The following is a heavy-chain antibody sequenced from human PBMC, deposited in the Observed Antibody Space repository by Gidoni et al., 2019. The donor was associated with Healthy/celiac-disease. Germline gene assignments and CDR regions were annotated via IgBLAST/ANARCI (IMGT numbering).Heavy chain of an antibody. D-gene: IGHD2-15*01. CDR3: ARDQIYCSGGSCLYYYYYYGMDV. Sequence: QVQLVQSGAEVKKTGASVKVSCKASGYTFTSYYMHWVRQAPGQGLEWMGIINPSGGSTSYAQKFQGRVTMTRDTSTSTVYMELSSLRSEDTAVYYCARDQIYCSGGSCLYYYYYYGMDVWGKGTTVTVSS. CDR2: INPSGGST. CDR1: GYTFTSYY. V-gene: IGHV1-46*03. J-gene: IGHJ6*04.